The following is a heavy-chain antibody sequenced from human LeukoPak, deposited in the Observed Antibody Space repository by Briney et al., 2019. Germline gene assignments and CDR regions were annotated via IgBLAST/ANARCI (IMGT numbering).Heavy chain of an antibody. CDR2: ISSSAGTT. Sequence: GGSLRHFCAASGLPQSRYEMNCLRQAPGKGLEWVSYISSSAGTTYYADSVKGRFTISRDNAKNSLYLQMNSLRAEDTAVYVCGRHQQQLWDYWGQGTLVTVSS. CDR1: GLPQSRYE. V-gene: IGHV3-48*03. D-gene: IGHD5-18*01. J-gene: IGHJ4*02. CDR3: GRHQQQLWDY.